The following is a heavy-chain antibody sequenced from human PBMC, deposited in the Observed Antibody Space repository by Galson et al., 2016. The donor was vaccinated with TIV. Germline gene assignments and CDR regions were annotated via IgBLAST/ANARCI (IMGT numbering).Heavy chain of an antibody. J-gene: IGHJ6*02. CDR3: YAMDV. CDR1: GGTFSSDA. V-gene: IGHV1-69*13. CDR2: IIPMFKIA. Sequence: SVKVSCKASGGTFSSDAISWVRQAPGQGLEWMGGIIPMFKIADYAQKFQGRVTISADEFPSAAYMELSSLRFEDTAGYYYYAMDVWGQGTTVTVSS.